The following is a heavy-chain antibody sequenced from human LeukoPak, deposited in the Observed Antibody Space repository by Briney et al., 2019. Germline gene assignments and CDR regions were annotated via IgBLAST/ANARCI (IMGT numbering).Heavy chain of an antibody. D-gene: IGHD4-17*01. CDR1: GGTFSSYA. CDR2: IIPILGIA. J-gene: IGHJ4*02. Sequence: SVKVSCKVSGGTFSSYAISWVRQAPGQGLEWMGRIIPILGIANYAQKFQGRVTITADKSTSTAYMELSSLRSEDTAVYYCARDGPYGDYVGYFDYWGQGTLVTVSS. V-gene: IGHV1-69*04. CDR3: ARDGPYGDYVGYFDY.